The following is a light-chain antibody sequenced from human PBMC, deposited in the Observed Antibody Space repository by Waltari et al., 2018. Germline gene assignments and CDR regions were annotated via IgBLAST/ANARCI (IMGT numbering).Light chain of an antibody. V-gene: IGKV4-1*01. CDR3: QQYYSSPWA. Sequence: DIVMTQSPDSLAVSLGERATINCTSSQNVFYSSNNRNYLAWYQQRPGQPPKLLIYWASTRESGVPDRFSGSGSGTDFTLTISSLQAEDVAVYYCQQYYSSPWAFGQGTKVEI. J-gene: IGKJ1*01. CDR1: QNVFYSSNNRNY. CDR2: WAS.